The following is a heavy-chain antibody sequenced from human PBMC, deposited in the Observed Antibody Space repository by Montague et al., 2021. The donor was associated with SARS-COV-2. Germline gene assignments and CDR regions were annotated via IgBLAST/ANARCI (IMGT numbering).Heavy chain of an antibody. CDR2: INHSGTT. V-gene: IGHV4-34*01. Sequence: SETLSLTCAVFDESISGFFWSWIRQPAGKGLEWIGGINHSGTTYYNPSLESRVTISVDTSKNQFSLKLNSVTAADAAMYYCASGDVNGRGYVDDWGRGTTVTVSS. D-gene: IGHD2-8*01. J-gene: IGHJ6*03. CDR1: DESISGFF. CDR3: ASGDVNGRGYVDD.